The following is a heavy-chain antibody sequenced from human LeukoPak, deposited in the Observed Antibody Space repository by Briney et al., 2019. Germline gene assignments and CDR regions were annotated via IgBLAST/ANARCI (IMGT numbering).Heavy chain of an antibody. J-gene: IGHJ6*03. CDR1: GFTFSSYA. Sequence: GRSLRLPCAASGFTFSSYAMHWVRQAPGKGLEWVAVLSYDGGIKYYADSVKGRFTFSRDNSKNTLSLQMNSLRAEDTALYYCARSRYCSGGTCYSNYYYYYMDVWGKGTSVTVSS. V-gene: IGHV3-30*04. D-gene: IGHD2-15*01. CDR3: ARSRYCSGGTCYSNYYYYYMDV. CDR2: LSYDGGIK.